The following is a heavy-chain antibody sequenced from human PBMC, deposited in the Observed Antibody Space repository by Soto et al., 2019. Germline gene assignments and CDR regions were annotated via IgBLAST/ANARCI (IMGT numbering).Heavy chain of an antibody. V-gene: IGHV6-1*01. J-gene: IGHJ6*02. CDR1: GDSVSSNNAA. CDR2: TYYRSKWYN. D-gene: IGHD2-2*01. Sequence: SETLSLTCAISGDSVSSNNAAWNSIRQSPSRGLEWLVRTYYRSKWYNDYAVSVKSRITINPDTSKNQFSLQLNSVTPEDTAVYYCASGVSYQLLEEYYGMDDWGQGPPVTVSS. CDR3: ASGVSYQLLEEYYGMDD.